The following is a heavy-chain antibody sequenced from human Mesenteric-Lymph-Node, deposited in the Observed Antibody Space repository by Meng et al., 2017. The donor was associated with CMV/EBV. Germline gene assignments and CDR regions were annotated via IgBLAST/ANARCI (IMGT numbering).Heavy chain of an antibody. CDR3: ARGIVSSSWVDY. Sequence: ASVKVSCKASGYTFTGYSLHWFRQAPGQGLEWMGWIDPNSGNTNYAQKLQGRVTMTTDTSTSTAYMELRSLRSDDTAVYYCARGIVSSSWVDYWGQGTLVTVSS. CDR1: GYTFTGYS. J-gene: IGHJ4*02. D-gene: IGHD6-13*01. CDR2: IDPNSGNT. V-gene: IGHV1-18*04.